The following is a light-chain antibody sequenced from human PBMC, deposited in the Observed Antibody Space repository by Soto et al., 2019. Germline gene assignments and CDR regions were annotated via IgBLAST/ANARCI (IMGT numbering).Light chain of an antibody. J-gene: IGLJ2*01. CDR1: ALPKQY. Sequence: SYELTQPPSVSVSPGQTARITCSGDALPKQYAYWYQQKPGQAPVLVIYKDSERPSGIPERFSGSSSGTTVTLTISGVQAEDEADYYGQSADSSGTYTVVFGGGTKVTVL. CDR2: KDS. CDR3: QSADSSGTYTVV. V-gene: IGLV3-25*03.